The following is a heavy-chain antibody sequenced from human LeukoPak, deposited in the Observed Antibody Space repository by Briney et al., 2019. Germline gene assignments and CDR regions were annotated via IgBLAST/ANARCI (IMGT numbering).Heavy chain of an antibody. CDR1: GGSISSGSYY. J-gene: IGHJ5*02. D-gene: IGHD6-19*01. Sequence: SETLSLTCTVSGGSISSGSYYWSWIRQPPGKGLEWIGYIYYSGSTNYNPSLKSRVTISVDTSKNQFSLKLSSVTAADTAVYYCARGQWLVGNWFDPWGQGTLVTVSS. V-gene: IGHV4-61*01. CDR2: IYYSGST. CDR3: ARGQWLVGNWFDP.